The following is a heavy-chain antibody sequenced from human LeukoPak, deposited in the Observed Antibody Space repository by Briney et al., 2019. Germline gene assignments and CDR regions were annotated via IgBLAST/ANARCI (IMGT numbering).Heavy chain of an antibody. Sequence: SETLSLTCTVSGVSISSNYWSWIRQPPGKGLEWIGYIYNSGSTNYNPSLKSRVTISVDTSKNQFSLKLSSVTAADTAVYYCARVSPDNHFYYYYMDVWGKGTTVTVSS. CDR2: IYNSGST. CDR3: ARVSPDNHFYYYYMDV. J-gene: IGHJ6*03. D-gene: IGHD2/OR15-2a*01. CDR1: GVSISSNY. V-gene: IGHV4-59*01.